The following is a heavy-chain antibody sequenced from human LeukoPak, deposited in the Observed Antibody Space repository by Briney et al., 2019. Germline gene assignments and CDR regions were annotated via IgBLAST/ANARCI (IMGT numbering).Heavy chain of an antibody. J-gene: IGHJ4*02. CDR2: TRNKANSYTT. D-gene: IGHD3-16*02. V-gene: IGHV3-72*01. Sequence: GGSLRLSCAASGFTFSDHYMDWVRQAPGKGLEWVGRTRNKANSYTTEYAASVKGRFTISRDDSKNSLYLQMNSLKTEDTAVYYCAREGYDYVWGSYRSSYYFDYWGQGTLVTVSS. CDR3: AREGYDYVWGSYRSSYYFDY. CDR1: GFTFSDHY.